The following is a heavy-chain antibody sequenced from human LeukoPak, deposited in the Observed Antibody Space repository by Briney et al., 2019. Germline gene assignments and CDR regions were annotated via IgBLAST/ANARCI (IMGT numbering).Heavy chain of an antibody. D-gene: IGHD2-15*01. CDR3: AKLCSGGSCYWNY. J-gene: IGHJ4*02. V-gene: IGHV3-23*01. Sequence: GASLRLSCSASEFTFSSYAMSWVRQAPGKGLEWVSGISASGGSTDYADSVKGRFTISRDNSKNTLYLQMNSLRAEDTAVYYCAKLCSGGSCYWNYWGQGTLVTVSS. CDR2: ISASGGST. CDR1: EFTFSSYA.